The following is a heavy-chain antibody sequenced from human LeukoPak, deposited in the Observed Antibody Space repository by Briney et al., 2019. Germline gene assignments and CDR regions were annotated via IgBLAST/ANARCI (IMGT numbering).Heavy chain of an antibody. J-gene: IGHJ3*02. CDR3: ARTPTYYYDSSGYYGAFDI. CDR2: INHSGST. Sequence: PSETLSLTCAVYGGSLSGYYWSWIRQPPGKGLEWIGEINHSGSTNYNPSLKSRVTISVDTSKNQFSLKLSSVTAADTAVYYCARTPTYYYDSSGYYGAFDIWGQETMVTVSS. D-gene: IGHD3-22*01. CDR1: GGSLSGYY. V-gene: IGHV4-34*01.